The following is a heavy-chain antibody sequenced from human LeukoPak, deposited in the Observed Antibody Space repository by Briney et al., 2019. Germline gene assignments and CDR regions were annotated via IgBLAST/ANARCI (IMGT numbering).Heavy chain of an antibody. CDR3: ATHSSGYLYEFDY. D-gene: IGHD3-22*01. V-gene: IGHV4-31*03. Sequence: SETLSLTCTVSGGSISSGGYYWSWIRQHPGKGLEWIGYIYYSGSTYYNPSLKSRVTISVDTSKNQFSLKLSSVTAADTAVYYCATHSSGYLYEFDYWGQGTLVTVSS. J-gene: IGHJ4*02. CDR1: GGSISSGGYY. CDR2: IYYSGST.